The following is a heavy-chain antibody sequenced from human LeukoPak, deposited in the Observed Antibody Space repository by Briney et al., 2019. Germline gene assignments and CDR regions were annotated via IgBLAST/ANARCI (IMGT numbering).Heavy chain of an antibody. Sequence: SETLSLTCSVSGGSISSSRYYWGWIRQTPGKGLAYIGSIYYSGRTYYNPSLKSRVTISVDTSKNQFSLKLSSVTAADTAVYYCARVVVVVAATRLNYYYYMDVWGKGTTVTVSS. CDR3: ARVVVVVAATRLNYYYYMDV. J-gene: IGHJ6*03. D-gene: IGHD2-15*01. V-gene: IGHV4-39*07. CDR2: IYYSGRT. CDR1: GGSISSSRYY.